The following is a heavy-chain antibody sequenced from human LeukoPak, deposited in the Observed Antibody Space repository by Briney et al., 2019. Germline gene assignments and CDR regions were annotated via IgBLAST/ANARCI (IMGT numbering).Heavy chain of an antibody. D-gene: IGHD1-26*01. J-gene: IGHJ4*02. CDR3: ARVADGRPFDY. V-gene: IGHV1-18*04. Sequence: ASVKVSCKASGYTFTGYYIHWVRQAPGQGLEWMGWISAYNGDTEYAQKFQGRVTMTTDTSTRTAYMEVRSLRSDDTAVYYCARVADGRPFDYWGQGTLVTVSP. CDR1: GYTFTGYY. CDR2: ISAYNGDT.